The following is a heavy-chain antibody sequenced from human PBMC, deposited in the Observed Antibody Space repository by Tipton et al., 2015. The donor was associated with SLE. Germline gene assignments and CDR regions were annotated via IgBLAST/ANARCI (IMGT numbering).Heavy chain of an antibody. Sequence: TLSLTCTVSGAPISSYYWTWIRQPPGKGLEWIGYMYYSGSTNYNPSLRNRVTMSADMSKSQFSLKLSSVTAADTAVYYCARDREILEWLFPTSWFDPWGQGTLVTVSS. CDR1: GAPISSYY. D-gene: IGHD3-3*01. CDR3: ARDREILEWLFPTSWFDP. J-gene: IGHJ5*02. CDR2: MYYSGST. V-gene: IGHV4-59*12.